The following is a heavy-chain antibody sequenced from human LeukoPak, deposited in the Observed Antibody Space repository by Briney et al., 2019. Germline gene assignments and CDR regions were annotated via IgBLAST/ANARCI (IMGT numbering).Heavy chain of an antibody. CDR3: VRSYFGSGDY. Sequence: GRSLRLSCAASGFTFSSYGMHWVRQAPGKGLQWVAVIWYDGSNKYYADSVKGRFTISRDNSKNTLSLQMNSLRAEDTAVYYCVRSYFGSGDYWGQGTLVTVSS. D-gene: IGHD3-10*01. J-gene: IGHJ4*02. CDR2: IWYDGSNK. CDR1: GFTFSSYG. V-gene: IGHV3-33*01.